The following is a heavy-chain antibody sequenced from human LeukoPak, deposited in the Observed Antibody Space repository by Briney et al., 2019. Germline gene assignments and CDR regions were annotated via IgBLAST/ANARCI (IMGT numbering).Heavy chain of an antibody. CDR1: GGSISSSSYY. CDR2: IYYSGST. Sequence: SETLSLTCTVSGGSISSSSYYWGWTRQPPGKGLEWIGSIYYSGSTYYNPSLKSRVTISVDTSKNQFSLKLSSVTAADPAVYYCARHLGDHWGQGNLVTVSS. J-gene: IGHJ5*02. CDR3: ARHLGDH. V-gene: IGHV4-39*01.